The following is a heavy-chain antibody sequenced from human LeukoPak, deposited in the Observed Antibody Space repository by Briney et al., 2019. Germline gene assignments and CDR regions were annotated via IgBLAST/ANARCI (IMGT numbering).Heavy chain of an antibody. J-gene: IGHJ4*02. V-gene: IGHV4-34*01. CDR3: ARDARCSSITCLDY. CDR1: GGSFSCYY. Sequence: SSETLSPTCAVYGGSFSCYYWSLIRPPPGKGLELIGENNHSGSTNYSPSLKSRVTISVDTSKYQFSLKLSSVTAADRAVYYCARDARCSSITCLDYWGQGTLVTVS. D-gene: IGHD2-2*01. CDR2: NNHSGST.